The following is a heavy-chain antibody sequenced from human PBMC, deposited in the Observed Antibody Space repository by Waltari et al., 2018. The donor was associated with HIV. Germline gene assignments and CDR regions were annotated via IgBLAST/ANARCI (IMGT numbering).Heavy chain of an antibody. J-gene: IGHJ5*02. D-gene: IGHD3-10*01. CDR2: IYYKGST. CDR3: ARLYYGSGSYKRRDNWFDP. Sequence: QLQLQESGPGLVKPSETLSLTCTVSGGSISSSSYYWGWIRQPPGKGLEWIGSIYYKGSTYYNPSLKSRVTISVDTSKNQFSLKLSAVTAADTAVYYCARLYYGSGSYKRRDNWFDPWGQGTLVTVSS. CDR1: GGSISSSSYY. V-gene: IGHV4-39*01.